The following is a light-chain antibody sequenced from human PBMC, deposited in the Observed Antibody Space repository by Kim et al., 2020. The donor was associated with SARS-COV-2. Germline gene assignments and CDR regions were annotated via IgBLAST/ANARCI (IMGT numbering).Light chain of an antibody. CDR1: QDISTN. J-gene: IGKJ3*01. V-gene: IGKV1-33*01. CDR3: PHYDFLPPIFT. CDR2: DAP. Sequence: VGNKVTITCQASQDISTNLNWYQHQSGRAPALVIYDAPNLETGVPSRFSGSGSGTDFSFTISSLQPEDIATYYCPHYDFLPPIFTFGPGTKVDIK.